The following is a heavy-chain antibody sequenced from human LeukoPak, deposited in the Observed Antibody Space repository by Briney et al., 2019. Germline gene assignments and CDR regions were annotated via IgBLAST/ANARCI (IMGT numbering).Heavy chain of an antibody. D-gene: IGHD2-21*02. J-gene: IGHJ6*02. CDR3: ARYCGGDCYGMDV. CDR1: GFTFSSYA. Sequence: GGSLRLSCAASGFTFSSYAMSWVRQAPGKGLEWVSAITGSSGITYYADSVKGRFTISRDDSKNTLYLQMNSLRAEDTAVYYCARYCGGDCYGMDVWGQGTTVPVSS. V-gene: IGHV3-23*01. CDR2: ITGSSGIT.